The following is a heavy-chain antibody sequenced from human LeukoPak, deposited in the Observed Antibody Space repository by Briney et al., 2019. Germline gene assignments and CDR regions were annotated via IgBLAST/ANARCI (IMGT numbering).Heavy chain of an antibody. CDR2: IYYSGST. CDR3: ARTYDFWSGFRFDP. Sequence: SENLSLTCTVSGGSISSGGYYWSWIRQHPGKGLEWIGYIYYSGSTYYNPSLKSRVTISVDTSKNQFSLKLSSVTAADTAVYYCARTYDFWSGFRFDPWGQGTLVTVSS. D-gene: IGHD3-3*01. V-gene: IGHV4-31*03. J-gene: IGHJ5*02. CDR1: GGSISSGGYY.